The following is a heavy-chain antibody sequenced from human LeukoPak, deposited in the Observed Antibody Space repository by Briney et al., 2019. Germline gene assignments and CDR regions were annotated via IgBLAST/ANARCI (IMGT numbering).Heavy chain of an antibody. Sequence: KPSQTLSLTCTVSGGSISSGSYHWTWIRQPAGRELEWIGRISTGGSTSYNPSLKSRVTVSVDTSKNQFSLNQNSVTAADTAVYYCAGGGVPGANWLDPWGQGTLVTVSS. J-gene: IGHJ5*02. CDR2: ISTGGST. CDR3: AGGGVPGANWLDP. CDR1: GGSISSGSYH. D-gene: IGHD2-2*01. V-gene: IGHV4-61*02.